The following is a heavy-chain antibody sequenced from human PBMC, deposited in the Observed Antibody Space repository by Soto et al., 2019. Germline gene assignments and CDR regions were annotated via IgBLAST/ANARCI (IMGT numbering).Heavy chain of an antibody. CDR3: ATMKGGSQYYYYGLDV. Sequence: QVQLVQSVAEVKKPGSSVKVSCKASGGTFSSYAIIWVRQAPGLGLEWMGGIIPIFGTADYAQKFQGRVTITADESTSTAYMERSSLRSADTAVYYCATMKGGSQYYYYGLDVWGQGTTVTVSS. CDR1: GGTFSSYA. J-gene: IGHJ6*02. D-gene: IGHD3-10*01. V-gene: IGHV1-69*12. CDR2: IIPIFGTA.